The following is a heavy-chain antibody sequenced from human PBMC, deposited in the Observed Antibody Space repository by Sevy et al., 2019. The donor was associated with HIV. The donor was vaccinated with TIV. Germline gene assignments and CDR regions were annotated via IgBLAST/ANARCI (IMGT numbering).Heavy chain of an antibody. CDR1: GYTFTGYY. CDR3: VRDDRDGYFEY. J-gene: IGHJ4*02. V-gene: IGHV1-2*02. Sequence: ASVKVSCKASGYTFTGYYMHWMRQAPGQGLEWMGWINPDSGGPIYAPKFQGRVTLTRDTSINTAYMDLSRLKSDDTAVYYCVRDDRDGYFEYWGQGTLVTVS. CDR2: INPDSGGP.